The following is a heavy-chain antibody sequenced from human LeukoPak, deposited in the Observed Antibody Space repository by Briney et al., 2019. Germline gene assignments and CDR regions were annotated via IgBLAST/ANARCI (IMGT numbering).Heavy chain of an antibody. V-gene: IGHV4-61*02. J-gene: IGHJ4*02. CDR3: ARDASDIVVVPAAMLFDY. Sequence: PSETLSLTCTVSGGSISSGSYYWSWIRQPAGKGLEWIGRIYTSGSTNYNPSLKSRVTISVDTSKNQFSLKLSSVTAADTAVYYCARDASDIVVVPAAMLFDYWGQGTLVTVSS. D-gene: IGHD2-2*01. CDR1: GGSISSGSYY. CDR2: IYTSGST.